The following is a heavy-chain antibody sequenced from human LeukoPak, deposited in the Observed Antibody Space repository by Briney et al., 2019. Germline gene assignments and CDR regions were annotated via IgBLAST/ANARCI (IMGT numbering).Heavy chain of an antibody. CDR2: IIPMFGAP. CDR3: ARDAGGTYRSYYALHV. D-gene: IGHD3-16*01. V-gene: IGHV1-69*13. J-gene: IGHJ6*02. Sequence: ASVKVSCKASRDSFSNYGFSWVRQAPGQGLEWMGGIIPMFGAPNYAQRFKGRVTITAGAFTSTVYMELSSLTSDDTAVYYCARDAGGTYRSYYALHVWGQGTTVTVS. CDR1: RDSFSNYG.